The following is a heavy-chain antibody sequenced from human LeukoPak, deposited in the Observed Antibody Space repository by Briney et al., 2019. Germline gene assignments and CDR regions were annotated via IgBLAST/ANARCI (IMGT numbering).Heavy chain of an antibody. CDR2: IYHSGST. V-gene: IGHV4-38-2*02. Sequence: PSETLSLTCTVSGYSISSGYYWGWIRQPPGKGLEWIGSIYHSGSTYYNPSLKSRVTISVDTSKNQFSLKLSSVTAADTAVYYCARVSFRNYPYYYYYMDVWGKGTTVTVSS. CDR1: GYSISSGYY. CDR3: ARVSFRNYPYYYYYMDV. D-gene: IGHD5-24*01. J-gene: IGHJ6*03.